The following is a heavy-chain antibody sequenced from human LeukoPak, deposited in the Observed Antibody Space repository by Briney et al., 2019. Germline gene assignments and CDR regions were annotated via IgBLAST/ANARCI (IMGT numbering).Heavy chain of an antibody. CDR1: GFTFSDYY. J-gene: IGHJ4*02. Sequence: GGSLRLSCAASGFTFSDYYMSWIRQAPGKGLEWVSHIFRSGSTIYYADSVKGRFTISRDNANNSLYLQMNSLRAEDTAVYYCARLGAKYYYDSSGHFDYWGQGTLVTVSS. CDR2: IFRSGSTI. D-gene: IGHD3-22*01. V-gene: IGHV3-11*01. CDR3: ARLGAKYYYDSSGHFDY.